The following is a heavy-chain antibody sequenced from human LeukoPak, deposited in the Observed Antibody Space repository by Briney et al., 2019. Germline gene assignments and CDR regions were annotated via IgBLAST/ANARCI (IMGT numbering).Heavy chain of an antibody. CDR1: GGSISSSSYC. J-gene: IGHJ6*02. CDR3: ASLVSDYYYGMDV. V-gene: IGHV4-39*01. CDR2: IYYSGST. D-gene: IGHD3-10*01. Sequence: SETLSLTCTVSGGSISSSSYCWGWIRQPPGKGLEWIGSIYYSGSTYYNPSLKSRVTISVDTSKNQFSLKLSSVTAADTAVYYCASLVSDYYYGMDVWGQGTTVTVSS.